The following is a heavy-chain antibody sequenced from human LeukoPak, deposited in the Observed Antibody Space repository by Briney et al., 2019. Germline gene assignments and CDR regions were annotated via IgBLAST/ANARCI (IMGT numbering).Heavy chain of an antibody. D-gene: IGHD6-13*01. V-gene: IGHV3-23*01. CDR2: ISGSGGST. CDR1: GFTFSSYG. CDR3: AKDRPTVYSSSWLHFLDS. J-gene: IGHJ4*02. Sequence: GGSLRLSCAASGFTFSSYGMIWVRQAPGKGLEGVSGISGSGGSTYVADSVKGRFTVSRDNSKNTLYLQMNSLRADDTAVYYCAKDRPTVYSSSWLHFLDSWGQGTLVTVSS.